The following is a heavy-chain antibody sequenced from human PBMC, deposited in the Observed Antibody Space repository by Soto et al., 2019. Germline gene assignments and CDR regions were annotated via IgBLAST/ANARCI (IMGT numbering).Heavy chain of an antibody. CDR3: ARDYYGMDV. CDR2: TYQSGSA. Sequence: SETLSLTCTVSGGSVSSGSYYWSWIRQSPGKGLEWIGYTYQSGSAYYNPSLKSRVTISVDRSKNQFSLNLTSVTAADTAVYYCARDYYGMDVWGQGTTVTV. J-gene: IGHJ6*02. CDR1: GGSVSSGSYY. V-gene: IGHV4-30-2*06.